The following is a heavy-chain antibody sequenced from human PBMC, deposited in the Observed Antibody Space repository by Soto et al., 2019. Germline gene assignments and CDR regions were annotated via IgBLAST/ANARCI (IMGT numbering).Heavy chain of an antibody. CDR1: GGSIGSYY. V-gene: IGHV4-59*08. Sequence: QVQLQESGPGLVKPSETLSLTCSVSGGSIGSYYWSWIRQPPGKGLEWIGYIYYSGSTNYNPSLKSRVTISVDTSKNQFSLKRSSLTAADTAVYYCARGGWRQSDYWGHGTLVNVS. D-gene: IGHD3-3*01. CDR3: ARGGWRQSDY. CDR2: IYYSGST. J-gene: IGHJ4*01.